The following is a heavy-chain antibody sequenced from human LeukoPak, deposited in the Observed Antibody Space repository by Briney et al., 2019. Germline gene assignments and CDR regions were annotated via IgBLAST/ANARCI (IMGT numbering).Heavy chain of an antibody. CDR3: ARALGSIFGVVIGFDY. J-gene: IGHJ4*02. CDR1: GFTFSSYS. Sequence: GSLRLSCAASGFTFSSYSMNWVRQAPGKGLEWVSSISSSSSYIYYADSVKGRFTISRDNAKNSLYLQMNSLRAEDTAVYYCARALGSIFGVVIGFDYWGQGTLVTVSS. D-gene: IGHD3-3*01. V-gene: IGHV3-21*01. CDR2: ISSSSSYI.